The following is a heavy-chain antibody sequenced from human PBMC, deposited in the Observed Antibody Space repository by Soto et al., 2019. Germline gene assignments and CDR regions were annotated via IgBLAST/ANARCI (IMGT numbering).Heavy chain of an antibody. Sequence: EAQLLDSGGGLVQPGGSLRLSCAASGFTFSSYAMSWVRQAPGKGLEWVSAMRGSGVSTYYADHVKGRLTISRDNSKTSLGLQMTSLRAEGTAVYYCTNDRYQRGTYSSGWDWAMAEYFPHWNQEALVAAS. V-gene: IGHV3-23*01. CDR1: GFTFSSYA. CDR3: TNDRYQRGTYSSGWDWAMAEYFPH. J-gene: IGHJ1*01. CDR2: MRGSGVST. D-gene: IGHD6-25*01.